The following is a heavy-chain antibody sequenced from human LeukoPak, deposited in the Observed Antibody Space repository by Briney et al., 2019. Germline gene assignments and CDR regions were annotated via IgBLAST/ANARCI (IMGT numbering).Heavy chain of an antibody. CDR1: GGSISSSSYY. D-gene: IGHD2-21*02. CDR2: IYYSGST. V-gene: IGHV4-39*02. CDR3: ARDARICGGDCYGYGMDV. J-gene: IGHJ6*02. Sequence: SETLSLTCTVSGGSISSSSYYWGWIRQPPGKGLEWIGSIYYSGSTYYNPSLKSRVTISVDTSKNQFSLKLSSVTAADTAVYYCARDARICGGDCYGYGMDVWGQGTTVTVSS.